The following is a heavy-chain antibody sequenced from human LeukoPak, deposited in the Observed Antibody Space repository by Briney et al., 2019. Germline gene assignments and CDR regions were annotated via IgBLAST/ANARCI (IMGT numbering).Heavy chain of an antibody. CDR3: AGSWVDVLRYFDWPTPDY. CDR1: GGSFSGFY. Sequence: SETLSLNCAVDGGSFSGFYWSWIRQPPGKGLEWIGQIGPSGGTTYNPSLESRVTFSLDTSKTQFSVKVNSVTAADTAVYYCAGSWVDVLRYFDWPTPDYWGQGTLVTVSS. D-gene: IGHD3-9*01. J-gene: IGHJ4*02. CDR2: IGPSGGT. V-gene: IGHV4-34*01.